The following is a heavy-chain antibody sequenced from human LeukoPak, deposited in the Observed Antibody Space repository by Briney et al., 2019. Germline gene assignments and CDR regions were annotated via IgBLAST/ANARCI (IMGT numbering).Heavy chain of an antibody. CDR3: ARSGNVDGAFDI. J-gene: IGHJ3*02. CDR2: IYYSGST. V-gene: IGHV4-59*01. D-gene: IGHD3-10*01. CDR1: GGSFSSYY. Sequence: PSETLSPTCAVYGGSFSSYYWSWIRQPPGKGLEWIGFIYYSGSTDFNPSLKSRVTISVDTSKNQFSLKLSSVTAADTAVYYCARSGNVDGAFDIWGQGTMVTVSS.